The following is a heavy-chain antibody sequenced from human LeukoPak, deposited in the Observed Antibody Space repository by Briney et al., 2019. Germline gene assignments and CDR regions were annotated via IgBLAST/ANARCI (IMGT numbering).Heavy chain of an antibody. CDR2: ISGSGGTA. CDR3: AKAQWELQGPIGY. CDR1: GFTFSIYA. Sequence: GGSLRLSCAASGFTFSIYATSWVRQAPGKGLEWVSAISGSGGTAYYADSVKGRFTISRDNSKNTLYLQMNSLRAEDTAVYYCAKAQWELQGPIGYWGQGTLVTVSS. J-gene: IGHJ4*02. V-gene: IGHV3-23*01. D-gene: IGHD1-26*01.